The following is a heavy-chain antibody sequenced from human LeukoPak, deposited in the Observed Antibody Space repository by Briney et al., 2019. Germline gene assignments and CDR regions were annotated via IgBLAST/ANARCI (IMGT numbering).Heavy chain of an antibody. Sequence: SETLSLTCTVSGGSISSYYWSWIRQPAGKGLEWIGRIYTSGSTNYNPSLKSRVTMSVDTSKNQFSLKLSSVTAADTAVYYCARDHPPYSGSYRRSYYFDYWGQGTLVTVSS. CDR2: IYTSGST. V-gene: IGHV4-4*07. D-gene: IGHD1-26*01. CDR1: GGSISSYY. J-gene: IGHJ4*02. CDR3: ARDHPPYSGSYRRSYYFDY.